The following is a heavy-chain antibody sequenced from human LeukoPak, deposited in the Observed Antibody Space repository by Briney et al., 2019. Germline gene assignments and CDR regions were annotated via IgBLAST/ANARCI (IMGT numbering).Heavy chain of an antibody. D-gene: IGHD2-15*01. CDR1: GGSISSSSYF. V-gene: IGHV4-39*07. CDR2: IYYSGAT. Sequence: SETLSLTCTVSGGSISSSSYFWGWIRQPPGKGLEWIGTIYYSGATYYNPSLKSRVTISVDTSKNQFSLKLSSVTAADTAVYYCARGPVVAATFYADYWGQGTLVTVSS. J-gene: IGHJ4*02. CDR3: ARGPVVAATFYADY.